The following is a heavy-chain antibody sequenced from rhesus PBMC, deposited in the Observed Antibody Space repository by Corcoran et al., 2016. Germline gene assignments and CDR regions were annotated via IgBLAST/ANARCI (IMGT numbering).Heavy chain of an antibody. J-gene: IGHJ4*01. Sequence: QVQLQESGPGLVKPSETLSLTCAVSGYSVSTYWWSWIRQPPGKGLEWIGRISAGGVTHIYNLSLKSRVTISIDTSKNQFSLQLSSRTAADTAVYYCAKVNGGDWGQGILVTVPS. D-gene: IGHD3-34*01. CDR2: ISAGGVTH. V-gene: IGHV4-173*01. CDR1: GYSVSTYW. CDR3: AKVNGGD.